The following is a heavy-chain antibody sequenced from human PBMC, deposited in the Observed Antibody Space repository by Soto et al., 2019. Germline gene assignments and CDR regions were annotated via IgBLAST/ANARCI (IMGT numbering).Heavy chain of an antibody. J-gene: IGHJ6*02. CDR1: GYTFTSYG. D-gene: IGHD1-26*01. V-gene: IGHV1-18*01. CDR2: ISAYNGNT. CDR3: AGEWELLRNYYYGMDV. Sequence: ASVKVSCKASGYTFTSYGISWVRQAPGQGLEWMGWISAYNGNTNYAQKLQGRVTMTTDTSTSTAYMELRSLRSDDTAVYYCAGEWELLRNYYYGMDVWGQGTTVTVSS.